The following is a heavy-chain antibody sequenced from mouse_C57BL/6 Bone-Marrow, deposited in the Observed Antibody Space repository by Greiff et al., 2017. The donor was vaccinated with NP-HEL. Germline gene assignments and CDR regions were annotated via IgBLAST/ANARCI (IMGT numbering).Heavy chain of an antibody. CDR2: INPNNGGT. CDR1: GYTFTDYY. D-gene: IGHD2-4*01. J-gene: IGHJ1*03. Sequence: EVQLQQSGPELVKPGASVKISCKASGYTFTDYYMNWVKQSHGQSLEWIGDINPNNGGTSYNQKFKGKATLTVDKSSSTAYMELRSLTSEDSAVYYCARSYDYYWYFDVWGTGTTVTVSS. V-gene: IGHV1-26*01. CDR3: ARSYDYYWYFDV.